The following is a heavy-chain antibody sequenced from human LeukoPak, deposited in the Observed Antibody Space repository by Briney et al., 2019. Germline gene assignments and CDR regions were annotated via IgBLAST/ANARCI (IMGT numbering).Heavy chain of an antibody. Sequence: GASVKVSCKASGYTFTSYDINWVRQAPGQGLEWMGRIIPILGIANYAQKFQGRVTITADKSTSTAYMELSSLRSEDTAVYYCARDRRGLAAVAPGASLDYWGQGTLVTVSS. CDR1: GYTFTSYD. CDR2: IIPILGIA. V-gene: IGHV1-69*04. D-gene: IGHD6-19*01. CDR3: ARDRRGLAAVAPGASLDY. J-gene: IGHJ4*02.